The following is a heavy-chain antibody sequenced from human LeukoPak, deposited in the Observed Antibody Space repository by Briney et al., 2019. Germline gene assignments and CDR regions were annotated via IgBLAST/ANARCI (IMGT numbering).Heavy chain of an antibody. CDR3: ARRNFQSYGDDFDY. D-gene: IGHD4-17*01. Sequence: ASVKVSCKASGYTFTGYYMHWVRQAPGQGLEWMGRINPNSGGTNYAQKFQGRVTMTRDTSISTAYMELSRLRSDDTAVYYCARRNFQSYGDDFDYWGQGTLVTVSS. V-gene: IGHV1-2*06. CDR2: INPNSGGT. J-gene: IGHJ4*02. CDR1: GYTFTGYY.